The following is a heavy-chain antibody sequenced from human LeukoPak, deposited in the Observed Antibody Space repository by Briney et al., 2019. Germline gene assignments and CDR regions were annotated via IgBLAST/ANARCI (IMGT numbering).Heavy chain of an antibody. Sequence: PGGSLRLSCEVSGLIASSNYMSWVRQAPGKGLEWVSVIYSAGSTYYADSVKGRFTISRDISKNTLYLQMNSLRAEDTAVYYCASSLGRLGYWGQGTLVTVSS. CDR1: GLIASSNY. D-gene: IGHD6-6*01. CDR2: IYSAGST. J-gene: IGHJ4*02. V-gene: IGHV3-53*01. CDR3: ASSLGRLGY.